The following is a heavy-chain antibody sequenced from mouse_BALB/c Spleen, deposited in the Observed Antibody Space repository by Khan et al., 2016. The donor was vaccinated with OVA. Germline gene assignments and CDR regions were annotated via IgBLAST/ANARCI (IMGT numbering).Heavy chain of an antibody. Sequence: LVKTGASVKISCKASGYSFTGYYMRWVKQSHGKSLEWIGYISCYNGATSYNQKFKGKATFTVDTSSSTAYMQFNSLTSEDSAVYYCARGDYYGSSSFAYWGQGTLVTVSA. CDR1: GYSFTGYY. D-gene: IGHD1-1*01. CDR2: ISCYNGAT. J-gene: IGHJ3*01. CDR3: ARGDYYGSSSFAY. V-gene: IGHV1S34*01.